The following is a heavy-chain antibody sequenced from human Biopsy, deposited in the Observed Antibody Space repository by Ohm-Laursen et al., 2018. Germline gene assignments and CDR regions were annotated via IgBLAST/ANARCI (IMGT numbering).Heavy chain of an antibody. V-gene: IGHV4-39*01. CDR1: GGSVSSRSCY. D-gene: IGHD6-6*01. J-gene: IGHJ4*02. CDR2: IPDTGCT. CDR3: ARTVSSPSSGSLFFDY. Sequence: SQTLSLTCTVSGGSVSSRSCYWGWVGQSPGKVLEWIGGIPDTGCTHYNPSLKSRVTVTGERSRNQFSLRLISVTDADTALYYCARTVSSPSSGSLFFDYWGQGTLVTVSS.